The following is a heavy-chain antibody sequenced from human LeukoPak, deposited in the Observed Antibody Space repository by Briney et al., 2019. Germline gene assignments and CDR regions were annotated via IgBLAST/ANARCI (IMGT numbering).Heavy chain of an antibody. D-gene: IGHD2-15*01. V-gene: IGHV4-59*01. CDR2: IYYSWST. Sequence: SETLSLTCTVSGGSISSYYWTWIQQPPGKGLEWIGYIYYSWSTNYNPSLQSRVTISVDTSKNQFSLKLSSVTAADTAVYYCARVGYCSGGSCYFTWDYWGQGTLVTVSS. CDR1: GGSISSYY. CDR3: ARVGYCSGGSCYFTWDY. J-gene: IGHJ4*02.